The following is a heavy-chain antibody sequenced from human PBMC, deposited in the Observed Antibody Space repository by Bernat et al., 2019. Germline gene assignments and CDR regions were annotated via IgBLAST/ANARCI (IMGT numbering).Heavy chain of an antibody. J-gene: IGHJ4*02. CDR2: IYSGGST. D-gene: IGHD4-17*01. V-gene: IGHV3-53*02. Sequence: EVQLVETGGGLIQPGGSLRLSCAASGFTVSSNYMSWVRLAPGKGLEWVSVIYSGGSTYYADSVKGRFTISRDNSKNTLYLQMNSLRAEDTAVYYCARETDYGDYYFDYWGQGTLVTVSS. CDR3: ARETDYGDYYFDY. CDR1: GFTVSSNY.